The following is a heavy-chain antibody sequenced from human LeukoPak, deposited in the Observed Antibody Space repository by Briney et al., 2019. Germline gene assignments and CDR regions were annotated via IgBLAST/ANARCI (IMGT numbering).Heavy chain of an antibody. Sequence: GGSLRLSCVASGFTFSNYWMHWVRQAPGKGLERISYISSTGTTIYYADSVKGRFTISRDNAKNSLHPQVNSLRAEDTAVYYCARGPFWSGYFDDWGQGTLVTVSS. J-gene: IGHJ4*02. CDR3: ARGPFWSGYFDD. CDR1: GFTFSNYW. D-gene: IGHD3-3*01. CDR2: ISSTGTTI. V-gene: IGHV3-11*01.